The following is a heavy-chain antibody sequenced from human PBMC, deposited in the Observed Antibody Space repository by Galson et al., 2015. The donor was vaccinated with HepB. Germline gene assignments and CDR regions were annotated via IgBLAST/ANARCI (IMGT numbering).Heavy chain of an antibody. Sequence: SLRLSCAASGFTFSDYYMSWIRQAPGKGLEWVSYISSSGSTIYYADSVKGRFTISRDNAKNSLYLQMNSLRAEDTAVYYCAGSVDIVVVPAAIFAGYYYGMDVWGQGTTVTVSS. D-gene: IGHD2-2*01. CDR1: GFTFSDYY. V-gene: IGHV3-11*01. J-gene: IGHJ6*02. CDR3: AGSVDIVVVPAAIFAGYYYGMDV. CDR2: ISSSGSTI.